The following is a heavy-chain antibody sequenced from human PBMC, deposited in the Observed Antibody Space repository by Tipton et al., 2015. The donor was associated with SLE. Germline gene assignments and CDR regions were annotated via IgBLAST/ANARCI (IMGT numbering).Heavy chain of an antibody. CDR3: ARVSSYDSGLRGAFDI. Sequence: TLSLTCTVSGGSISSYYWTWIRQPPGKGLEWIGYIYYSGSTNYNPSLKSRVTISVDTSKNQFSLKLSSVTAADTAVYYCARVSSYDSGLRGAFDIWGQGTMVTVSS. V-gene: IGHV4-59*01. D-gene: IGHD3-22*01. CDR2: IYYSGST. CDR1: GGSISSYY. J-gene: IGHJ3*02.